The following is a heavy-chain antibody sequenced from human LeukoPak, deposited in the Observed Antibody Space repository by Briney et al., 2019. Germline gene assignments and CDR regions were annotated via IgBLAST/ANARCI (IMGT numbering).Heavy chain of an antibody. CDR1: GFTFSSYA. CDR3: ARYYYDSSGYANNWFDP. D-gene: IGHD3-22*01. CDR2: ISYDGSNK. Sequence: GGSLRPSCAASGFTFSSYAMHWVRQAPGKGLEWVAVISYDGSNKYYADSVKGRFTISRDNSKNTLYLQMNSLRAEDTAVYYCARYYYDSSGYANNWFDPWGQGTLVTVSS. V-gene: IGHV3-30*01. J-gene: IGHJ5*02.